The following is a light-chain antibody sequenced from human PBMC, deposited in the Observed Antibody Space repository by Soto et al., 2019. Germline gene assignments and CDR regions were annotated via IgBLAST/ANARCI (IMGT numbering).Light chain of an antibody. Sequence: DIQMTQSPPSLSASVGDRVSITCRASQYISSYLNWYQQQQGKDTKLLTYGASSLQSGVPSRFSGSGSGTDFTLTISSLRPEDFATYSCQQSYSAQWTFGQGTKVEIK. CDR1: QYISSY. J-gene: IGKJ1*01. CDR2: GAS. V-gene: IGKV1-39*01. CDR3: QQSYSAQWT.